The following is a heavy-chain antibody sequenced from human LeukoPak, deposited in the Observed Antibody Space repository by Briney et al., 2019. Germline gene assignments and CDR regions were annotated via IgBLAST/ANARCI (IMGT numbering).Heavy chain of an antibody. Sequence: PGGSLRLSCAASGFTFSDYYMSWIRQAPGKGLEWVSYISSSSNYTNYIDSVKGRFTISRDNAKNMLYLQMNSLRAEDTAVYYCARASSWSQAAAAPEYFQHWGQGTLVTVSS. CDR1: GFTFSDYY. CDR3: ARASSWSQAAAAPEYFQH. V-gene: IGHV3-11*06. CDR2: ISSSSNYT. J-gene: IGHJ1*01. D-gene: IGHD6-13*01.